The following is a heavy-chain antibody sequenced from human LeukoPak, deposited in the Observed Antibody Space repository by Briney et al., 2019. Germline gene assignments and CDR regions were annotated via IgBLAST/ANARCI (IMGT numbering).Heavy chain of an antibody. V-gene: IGHV3-15*01. Sequence: GGSLRLSCAASGFTFSDAWMSWVRQPPGKGLEWVGRIKSKTDGGTTDYAAPVKGRFTISRDDSENTLYLQMNSLKTEDTAVYYCTTANTFGGVIDYWGQGTLVTVSS. CDR1: GFTFSDAW. D-gene: IGHD3-16*02. J-gene: IGHJ4*02. CDR2: IKSKTDGGTT. CDR3: TTANTFGGVIDY.